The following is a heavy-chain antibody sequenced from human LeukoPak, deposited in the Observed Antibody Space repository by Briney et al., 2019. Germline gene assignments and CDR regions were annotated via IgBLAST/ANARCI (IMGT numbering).Heavy chain of an antibody. D-gene: IGHD2-15*01. CDR2: IIPIFGTA. J-gene: IGHJ5*02. V-gene: IGHV1-69*05. CDR1: GGTFSSYA. Sequence: ASVKVSCKASGGTFSSYAISWVRQAPGQGLEWMGGIIPIFGTAIYAQKFQGRVTMTRNTSISTAYMELSSLRSEDTAVYYCAREVPGREWWRQINWFDPWGQGTLVTVSS. CDR3: AREVPGREWWRQINWFDP.